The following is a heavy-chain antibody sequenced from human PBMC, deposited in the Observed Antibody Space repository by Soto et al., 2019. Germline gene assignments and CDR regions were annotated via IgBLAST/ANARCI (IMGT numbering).Heavy chain of an antibody. CDR2: INHSGST. Sequence: QVQLQQWGAGLLKPSETLSLTCAVYGGSFSGHYWSWIRQPPGKGLEWIGEINHSGSTNYNPSLKSRVTISVDTSKNQFSLKLSSVTAADTAVYYCASGPMVRGVIITTPWDYWGQGTLVTVSS. V-gene: IGHV4-34*01. D-gene: IGHD3-10*01. CDR3: ASGPMVRGVIITTPWDY. CDR1: GGSFSGHY. J-gene: IGHJ4*02.